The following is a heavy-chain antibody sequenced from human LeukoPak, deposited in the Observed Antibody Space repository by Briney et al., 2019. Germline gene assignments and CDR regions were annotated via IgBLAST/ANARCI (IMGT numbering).Heavy chain of an antibody. CDR2: IYYSGST. D-gene: IGHD5-18*01. V-gene: IGHV4-59*12. Sequence: PSETLSLTCTVSGGSISSYYWSWIRQPPGKGLEWIGYIYYSGSTNYNPSLKSPVTISVDTSKNQFSLKLSSVTAADTAVYYCARGRKYSYGYIVHELGSGYFYNSGQGTLVTVSS. J-gene: IGHJ4*02. CDR1: GGSISSYY. CDR3: ARGRKYSYGYIVHELGSGYFYN.